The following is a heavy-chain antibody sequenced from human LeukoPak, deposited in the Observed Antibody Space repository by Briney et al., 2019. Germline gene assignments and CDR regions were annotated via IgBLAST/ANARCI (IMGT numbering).Heavy chain of an antibody. CDR1: GFTFSSYG. Sequence: LGGSLRLSCAASGFTFSSYGMHWVRQAPGKGLEWVAVISYDGSNKYYADSVKGRFTISRDNSKNTLYLQMNSLRAEDTAVYYCAKDKEYCSGGSCLTADYWGQGTLVTVSS. J-gene: IGHJ4*02. D-gene: IGHD2-15*01. CDR2: ISYDGSNK. CDR3: AKDKEYCSGGSCLTADY. V-gene: IGHV3-30*18.